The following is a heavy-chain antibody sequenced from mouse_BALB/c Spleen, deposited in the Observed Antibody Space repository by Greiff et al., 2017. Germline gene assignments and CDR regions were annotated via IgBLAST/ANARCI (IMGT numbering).Heavy chain of an antibody. D-gene: IGHD1-2*01. CDR3: ARGITTATGYYFDY. J-gene: IGHJ2*01. CDR2: ISSGSSTI. V-gene: IGHV5-17*02. CDR1: GFTFRSFG. Sequence: EVKLVESGGGLVQPGGSRKLSCAASGFTFRSFGMHWVRQAPEKGLEWVAYISSGSSTIYYADTVKGRFTISRDNPKNTLFLQMTSLRSEDTAMYYCARGITTATGYYFDYWGQGTTLTVSS.